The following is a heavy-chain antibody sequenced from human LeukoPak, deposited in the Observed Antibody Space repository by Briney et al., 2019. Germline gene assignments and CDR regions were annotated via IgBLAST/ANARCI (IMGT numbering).Heavy chain of an antibody. D-gene: IGHD3-10*02. Sequence: GGSLRLSCAASGFTFSSYWMHWVRQAPGKGLVWVSRINSDGSSTSYADSVKGRFTISRDNAKNSLYLQMNSLRAEDTAVYYCTELGITMIGGVWGKGTTVTISS. CDR3: TELGITMIGGV. CDR1: GFTFSSYW. J-gene: IGHJ6*04. CDR2: INSDGSST. V-gene: IGHV3-74*01.